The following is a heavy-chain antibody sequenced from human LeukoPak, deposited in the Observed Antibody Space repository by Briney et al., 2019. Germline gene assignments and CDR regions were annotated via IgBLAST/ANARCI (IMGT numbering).Heavy chain of an antibody. V-gene: IGHV4-34*01. CDR1: GGSFSGYY. CDR3: ARGKTGGYSYGYANYYYGVDV. CDR2: INHSGST. D-gene: IGHD5-18*01. J-gene: IGHJ6*02. Sequence: RASETLSLTCAVYGGSFSGYYWSWIRQPPGKGLEWIGEINHSGSTNYNPSLKSRVTISVDTSKNQFSLKLSSVAAADTAVYYCARGKTGGYSYGYANYYYGVDVWGQGTTVTVSS.